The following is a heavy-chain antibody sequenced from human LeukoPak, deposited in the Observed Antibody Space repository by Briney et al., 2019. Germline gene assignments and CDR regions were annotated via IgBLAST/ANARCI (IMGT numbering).Heavy chain of an antibody. D-gene: IGHD6-13*01. CDR3: ARARIAAATGWFGP. J-gene: IGHJ5*02. CDR2: ISAYNGNT. V-gene: IGHV1-18*01. Sequence: ASVKLSCKASGYTFTSYGIRWVRQAPGQGLEWMGWISAYNGNTNYAQKLQGRVTITTDTSTSTAYMELRSLRSDDTAVYYCARARIAAATGWFGPWGQGTLVTVSS. CDR1: GYTFTSYG.